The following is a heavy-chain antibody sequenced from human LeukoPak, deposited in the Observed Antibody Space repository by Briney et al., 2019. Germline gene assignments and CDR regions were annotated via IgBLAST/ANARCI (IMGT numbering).Heavy chain of an antibody. CDR1: GYIFTSYG. Sequence: ASVKVSCKASGYIFTSYGISWVRQAPGQGLEWMGWISAYNGNTNYAQKLQGRVTMTTDTSTSTAYMELRSLRSEDTAVYYCARGRGTIFGVVISFDYWGQGTLVTVSS. CDR2: ISAYNGNT. CDR3: ARGRGTIFGVVISFDY. V-gene: IGHV1-18*01. D-gene: IGHD3-3*01. J-gene: IGHJ4*02.